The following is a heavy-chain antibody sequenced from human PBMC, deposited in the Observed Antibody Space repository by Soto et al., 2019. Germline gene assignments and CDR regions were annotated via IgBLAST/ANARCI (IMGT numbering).Heavy chain of an antibody. CDR1: GGTLSSGGCY. Sequence: PSETLSLTCTVSGGTLSSGGCYWSWLRQHPGKGLEWIGYIYYSGSTYYNPSLKSRVTISVDTSKNQFSLKLSSVTAADTAVYYCAVSLLLPAALHYSGQGTLVTVSS. CDR2: IYYSGST. D-gene: IGHD2-2*01. V-gene: IGHV4-31*03. CDR3: AVSLLLPAALHY. J-gene: IGHJ4*02.